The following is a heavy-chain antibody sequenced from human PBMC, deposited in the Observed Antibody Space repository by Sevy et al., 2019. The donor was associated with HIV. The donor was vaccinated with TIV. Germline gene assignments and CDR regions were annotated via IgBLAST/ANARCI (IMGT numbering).Heavy chain of an antibody. CDR3: AKCVYAYEYFFDY. CDR2: ISGSGSST. CDR1: GFTFPINA. V-gene: IGHV3-23*01. J-gene: IGHJ4*02. Sequence: GGSLRLSCAASGFTFPINAVGWVRQAPGKGLEWVSLISGSGSSTYYADSVKGRFTISRDNSKNTLYLQMHSLRAEDTAVYYSAKCVYAYEYFFDYWGQGTLVTVSS. D-gene: IGHD3-16*01.